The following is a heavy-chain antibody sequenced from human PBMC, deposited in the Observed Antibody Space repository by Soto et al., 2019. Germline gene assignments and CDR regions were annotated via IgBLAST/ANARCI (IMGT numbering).Heavy chain of an antibody. CDR3: ARRGSGSYYDY. D-gene: IGHD1-26*01. V-gene: IGHV3-23*01. CDR1: GFTFSSYA. CDR2: ISGSGGST. J-gene: IGHJ4*02. Sequence: EVQLLESGGGLVQPGGSLRLSCAASGFTFSSYAMNWIRQAPGKGLEWVSVISGSGGSTYYADSVKGRFTISRDNSKNTLYLQMNSLRAEDTAVYYCARRGSGSYYDYWGQGTLVTVSS.